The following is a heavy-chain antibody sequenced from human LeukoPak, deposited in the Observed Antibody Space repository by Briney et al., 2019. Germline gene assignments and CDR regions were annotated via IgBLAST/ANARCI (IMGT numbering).Heavy chain of an antibody. CDR3: SRNGLVDFDY. CDR2: IRRRAYGGAA. Sequence: GQSLRLSCTPSGFAFYDFAMSWVRQPAGKGREWVGFIRRRAYGGAAEYAASVKGRFIISRDDSKGIAYLQMNSLKTEDTAVYYCSRNGLVDFDYWGQGSRVIVSP. V-gene: IGHV3-49*04. CDR1: GFAFYDFA. J-gene: IGHJ4*02. D-gene: IGHD2-8*01.